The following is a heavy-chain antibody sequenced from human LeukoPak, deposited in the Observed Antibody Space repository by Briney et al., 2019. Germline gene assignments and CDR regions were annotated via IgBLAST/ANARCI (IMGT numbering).Heavy chain of an antibody. J-gene: IGHJ5*02. CDR2: IKQDGNEK. D-gene: IGHD3-10*01. CDR1: GFTFTTYW. CDR3: ARPLLYYYGSETYFWFDL. V-gene: IGHV3-7*01. Sequence: GGSLRLSCAASGFTFTTYWMGWVRQAPGKGQEWVASIKQDGNEKYYVDSVKGRFTISRDSAENTLYLQMKSLKAEDTAFYYCARPLLYYYGSETYFWFDLWGQGTLITVSS.